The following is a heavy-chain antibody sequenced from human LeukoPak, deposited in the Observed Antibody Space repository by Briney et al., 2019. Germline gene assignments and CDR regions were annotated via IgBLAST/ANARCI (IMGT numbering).Heavy chain of an antibody. CDR1: GFTFSSYS. J-gene: IGHJ6*03. V-gene: IGHV3-48*01. CDR2: ISSSSSTI. CDR3: ARDPLSTRLVYYYYYMDV. D-gene: IGHD2-2*01. Sequence: EGSLRLSCAASGFTFSSYSMNWVRQAPGKGLEWVSYISSSSSTIYYADSVKGRFTISRDNAKNSLYLQMNSLRAEDTAVYYCARDPLSTRLVYYYYYMDVWGKGTTVTVSS.